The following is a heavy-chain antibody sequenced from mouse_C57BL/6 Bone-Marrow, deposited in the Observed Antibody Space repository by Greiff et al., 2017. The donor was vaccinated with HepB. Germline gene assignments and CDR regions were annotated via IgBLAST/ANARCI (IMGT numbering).Heavy chain of an antibody. D-gene: IGHD2-4*01. CDR2: IDPSDSYT. CDR1: GYTFTSYW. CDR3: ARSRVMITTGYYFDY. Sequence: QVQLQQPGAELVKPGASVKLSCKASGYTFTSYWMQWVKQRPGQGLEWIGEIDPSDSYTNYNQKFKGKATLTVDTSSSTAYMQRSSLTSEDSAVYYCARSRVMITTGYYFDYWGQGTTLTVSS. V-gene: IGHV1-50*01. J-gene: IGHJ2*01.